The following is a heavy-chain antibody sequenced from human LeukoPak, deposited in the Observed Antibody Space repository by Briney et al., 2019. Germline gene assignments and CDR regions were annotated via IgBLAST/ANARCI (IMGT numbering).Heavy chain of an antibody. CDR2: INAGNGDT. CDR1: GYIFTSYA. CDR3: ARGEYCSSIDCYPGGFHHTWIDP. D-gene: IGHD2-2*01. V-gene: IGHV1-3*01. Sequence: GASVKVSCKASGYIFTSYALHWVRQAPGQRLEWMGWINAGNGDTKYSLKFQGRVTITRDTSASTAYMELSSLRSEDSAVYYCARGEYCSSIDCYPGGFHHTWIDPWGQGTLVTVSS. J-gene: IGHJ5*02.